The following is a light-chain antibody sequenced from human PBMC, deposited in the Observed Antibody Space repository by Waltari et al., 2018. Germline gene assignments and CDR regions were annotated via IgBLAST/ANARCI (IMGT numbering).Light chain of an antibody. Sequence: SYVLTQPPSVSVAPGKTARNTCGGNNIGSNSVHWYQQKPGQAPVLVIYYDSDRPSGIPERFAGSNSGNTATLTISRVEAGDEADYYCQVWDSSSDHPRVFGGGTKLTVL. J-gene: IGLJ3*02. V-gene: IGLV3-21*04. CDR3: QVWDSSSDHPRV. CDR2: YDS. CDR1: NIGSNS.